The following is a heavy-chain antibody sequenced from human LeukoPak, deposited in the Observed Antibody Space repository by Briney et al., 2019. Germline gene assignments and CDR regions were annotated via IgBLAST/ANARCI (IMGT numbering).Heavy chain of an antibody. CDR3: VRANPYENSGYSPELRY. V-gene: IGHV1-2*02. Sequence: ASVKVSCKASGYTFTGYYMQWVRQAPGPGLEWMGWINPNSGGTNYAQKFQGRVTMTRATSISTVYMEMSRLRSDDTAVYFCVRANPYENSGYSPELRYWGQGTLVTASS. CDR1: GYTFTGYY. J-gene: IGHJ4*02. D-gene: IGHD3-22*01. CDR2: INPNSGGT.